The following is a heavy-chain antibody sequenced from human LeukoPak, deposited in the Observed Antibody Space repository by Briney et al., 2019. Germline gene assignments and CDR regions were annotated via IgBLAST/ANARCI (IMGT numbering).Heavy chain of an antibody. Sequence: SETLSLTXSVSGGSIRSYYWSWIRQPPGKGLEWIGYIYYSGSTNYNPSLKSRVTISVDTSKHQFSLKLSSVTAADTAVYYCARIYGRPPRFDPWGQGTLVTVSS. V-gene: IGHV4-59*01. CDR2: IYYSGST. CDR3: ARIYGRPPRFDP. D-gene: IGHD3-10*01. J-gene: IGHJ5*02. CDR1: GGSIRSYY.